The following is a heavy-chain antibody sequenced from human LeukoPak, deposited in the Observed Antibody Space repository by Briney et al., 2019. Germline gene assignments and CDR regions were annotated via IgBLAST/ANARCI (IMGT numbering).Heavy chain of an antibody. CDR1: GGSFSGYY. D-gene: IGHD5-18*01. J-gene: IGHJ3*02. CDR2: INHSGST. Sequence: SETLSLTCAVYGGSFSGYYWSWIRQPPGKGLEWIGEINHSGSTNYNPSLKSRVTISVDTSKNQFSLKLSSVTAADTAVYYCARSEYSYGDAFDIWGQGTMVTVSS. CDR3: ARSEYSYGDAFDI. V-gene: IGHV4-34*01.